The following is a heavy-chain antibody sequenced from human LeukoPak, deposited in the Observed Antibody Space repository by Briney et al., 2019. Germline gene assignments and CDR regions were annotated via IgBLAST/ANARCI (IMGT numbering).Heavy chain of an antibody. D-gene: IGHD2-21*01. CDR3: AIFLAYCGAGEPCSAFDI. CDR2: IYYSGST. CDR1: GGSISSYY. V-gene: IGHV4-59*12. Sequence: PSETLSLTCTVSGGSISSYYWSWIRQPPGKGLEWIGYIYYSGSTNYNPSLKSRVTISVDTSKNQFSLRLSSVTAADTAVYYCAIFLAYCGAGEPCSAFDIWGRGTMVTVSS. J-gene: IGHJ3*02.